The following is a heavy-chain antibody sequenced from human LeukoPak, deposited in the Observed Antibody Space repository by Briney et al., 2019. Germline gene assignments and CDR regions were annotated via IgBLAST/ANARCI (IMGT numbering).Heavy chain of an antibody. D-gene: IGHD1-7*01. CDR1: GFTFSSYG. CDR3: ARGTAEDS. CDR2: IWYDGSNK. J-gene: IGHJ4*02. Sequence: PGGSLRLSCAASGFTFSSYGMHWVRQAPGKGLEWVAVIWYDGSNKYYADSVKGRFTISRDSSKNTLFLLMNSLRAEDTAIYYCARGTAEDSWGQGTLVTVSS. V-gene: IGHV3-33*08.